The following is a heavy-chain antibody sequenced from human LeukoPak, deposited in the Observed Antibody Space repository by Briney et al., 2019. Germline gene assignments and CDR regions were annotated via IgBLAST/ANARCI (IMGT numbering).Heavy chain of an antibody. CDR1: GFSLTISGVG. CDR3: VHIKGHSIFWTGWGNMDV. CDR2: ISWDNNK. D-gene: IGHD3-3*01. V-gene: IGHV2-5*02. J-gene: IGHJ6*04. Sequence: SGPTLVNPTETLTLTCTFSGFSLTISGVGVGWVRQPPGKAPEWLALISWDNNKRYSPSLKTRLTITKDTSKNQVVLRMTYMDNVDTATYYCVHIKGHSIFWTGWGNMDVWAKGTAVTVSS.